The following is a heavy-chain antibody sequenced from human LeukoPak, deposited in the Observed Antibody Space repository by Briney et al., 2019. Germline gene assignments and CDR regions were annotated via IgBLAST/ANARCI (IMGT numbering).Heavy chain of an antibody. CDR1: GGSLTGDY. CDR2: INLSGST. CDR3: SSNTQNRYCTNGVCYGDY. V-gene: IGHV4-34*01. Sequence: SETLSPTCAVYGGSLTGDYWSWIRQPPGKGLRWRGGINLSGSTNYNPSLNSRITISADTSKNQLSLMLSSVTAAATAVYYCSSNTQNRYCTNGVCYGDYWGQGTLVTVSS. D-gene: IGHD2-8*01. J-gene: IGHJ4*02.